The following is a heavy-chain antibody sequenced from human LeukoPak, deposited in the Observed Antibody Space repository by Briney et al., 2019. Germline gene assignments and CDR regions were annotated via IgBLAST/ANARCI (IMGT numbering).Heavy chain of an antibody. CDR1: GYTFSSYD. CDR3: ARVKSIAARKAPDFDP. D-gene: IGHD6-6*01. J-gene: IGHJ5*02. V-gene: IGHV1-8*03. Sequence: GASVKVSCKASGYTFSSYDINWVRQATGQGLEWMGWMNPNRGNTGYAQKLQGRVTFTRNTSISTAYMELSSLRSEDTAVYYCARVKSIAARKAPDFDPWGQGTLVTVSS. CDR2: MNPNRGNT.